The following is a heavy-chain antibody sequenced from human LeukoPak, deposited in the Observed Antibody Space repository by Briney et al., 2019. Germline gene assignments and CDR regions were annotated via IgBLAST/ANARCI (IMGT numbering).Heavy chain of an antibody. CDR2: ISDSSTYI. CDR1: GFTFSSYA. J-gene: IGHJ4*02. Sequence: PGGSLRLSCAASGFTFSSYAMNWVRQAPGKGLEWVSSISDSSTYIYYADSVKGRFTISRDNAKNSLYLQLNSLRAEDTAVYYCARDSIAAAGTGLDYWGQGTLVTVSS. D-gene: IGHD6-13*01. V-gene: IGHV3-21*01. CDR3: ARDSIAAAGTGLDY.